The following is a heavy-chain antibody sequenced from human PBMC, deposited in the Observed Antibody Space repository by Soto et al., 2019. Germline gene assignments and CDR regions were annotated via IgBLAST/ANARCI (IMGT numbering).Heavy chain of an antibody. J-gene: IGHJ5*02. V-gene: IGHV4-30-2*01. Sequence: QLQLQESGSGLVKPSQTLSLTCSVSGVSISSGYSWSWIRQPPGTGLEWIGYIYHSGITYYNPSLKSRVTISVDRSKNQFSLKLSSVTAADTAVYYCARGYCSISSCSNWLDPWGHVTLLTVSS. CDR2: IYHSGIT. D-gene: IGHD2-2*01. CDR3: ARGYCSISSCSNWLDP. CDR1: GVSISSGYS.